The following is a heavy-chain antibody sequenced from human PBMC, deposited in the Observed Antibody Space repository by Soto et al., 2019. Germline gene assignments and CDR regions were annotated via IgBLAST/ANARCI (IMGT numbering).Heavy chain of an antibody. CDR1: GGSISSSSYY. CDR2: IYYSGST. Sequence: SETLSLTCTVSGGSISSSSYYWGWIRQPPGKGLEWIGSIYYSGSTYYNPSLKSRVTISVDTSKNQFSLKLSSVTAADTAVYYCARQPLENYDILTGYYPYYYYYYMDVWGKGTTVTVSS. V-gene: IGHV4-39*01. CDR3: ARQPLENYDILTGYYPYYYYYYMDV. D-gene: IGHD3-9*01. J-gene: IGHJ6*03.